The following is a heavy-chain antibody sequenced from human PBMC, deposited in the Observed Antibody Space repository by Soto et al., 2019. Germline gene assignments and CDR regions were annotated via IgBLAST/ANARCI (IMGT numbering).Heavy chain of an antibody. CDR2: IKHSGSP. J-gene: IGHJ5*02. Sequence: QVKPQQWGAGLLKPSETLSLTCAVYGASFSTYYWSWIRQSPGKGLERIEEIKHSGSPIYNPSLKRRISMSVDTSKKEFYLKLSSVTAADAAVYSCLGWLNESWVDPWCQGSLVTVSS. CDR3: LGWLNESWVDP. CDR1: GASFSTYY. D-gene: IGHD6-19*01. V-gene: IGHV4-34*02.